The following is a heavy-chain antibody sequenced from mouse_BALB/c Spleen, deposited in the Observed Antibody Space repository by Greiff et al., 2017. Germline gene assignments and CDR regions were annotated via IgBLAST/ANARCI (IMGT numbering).Heavy chain of an antibody. CDR1: GYNFTSYW. Sequence: QVQLQQPGAELVKPGTSVKLSCKASGYNFTSYWINWVKLRPGQGLEWIGDIYPGSGSTNYNEKFKSKATLTVDTSSSTAYMQLSSLASEDSALYYCAREGVTRDAMDYWGQGTSVTVSS. J-gene: IGHJ4*01. V-gene: IGHV1-55*01. D-gene: IGHD2-2*01. CDR3: AREGVTRDAMDY. CDR2: IYPGSGST.